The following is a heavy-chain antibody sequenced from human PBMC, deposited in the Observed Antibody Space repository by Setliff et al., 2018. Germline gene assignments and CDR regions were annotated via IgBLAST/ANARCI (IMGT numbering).Heavy chain of an antibody. Sequence: GASVKVSCKVSGYTLTELSMHWVRQAPGKGLEWMGGFDPEDGETIYAQKFQGRVTMTEDTSTDTAYMELSSLRSEDTAVYYCATNSGGNTIDAFDIWGQVTMVTVSS. CDR2: FDPEDGET. D-gene: IGHD2-15*01. V-gene: IGHV1-24*01. CDR1: GYTLTELS. J-gene: IGHJ3*02. CDR3: ATNSGGNTIDAFDI.